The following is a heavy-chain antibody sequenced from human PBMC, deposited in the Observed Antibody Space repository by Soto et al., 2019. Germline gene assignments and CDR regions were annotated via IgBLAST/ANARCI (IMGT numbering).Heavy chain of an antibody. V-gene: IGHV1-18*01. CDR2: ISAYNGNT. CDR3: AREPNYFDY. J-gene: IGHJ4*02. CDR1: GYTFTSYG. Sequence: ASVKVSCKASGYTFTSYGISWVRQAPGQGLEWMGWISAYNGNTKYAQKLQGRVTLTTDTSTSTADMELRSLRSDDTAVYYCAREPNYFDYWGQGTLVTVSS.